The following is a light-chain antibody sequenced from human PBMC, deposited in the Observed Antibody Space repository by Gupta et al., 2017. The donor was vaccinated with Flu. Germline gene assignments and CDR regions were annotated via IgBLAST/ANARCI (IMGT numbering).Light chain of an antibody. Sequence: QSALTQPASVSGSPGQSITISCTGTSSDIGSYNYASWYQQHPGEAPKLMIYDVTNRPAGVSFRFSGSKSGNRASLTISGLQADDEADYYCSSYTTSSTLVFGGGTKVTVL. CDR2: DVT. J-gene: IGLJ2*01. CDR3: SSYTTSSTLV. V-gene: IGLV2-14*01. CDR1: SSDIGSYNY.